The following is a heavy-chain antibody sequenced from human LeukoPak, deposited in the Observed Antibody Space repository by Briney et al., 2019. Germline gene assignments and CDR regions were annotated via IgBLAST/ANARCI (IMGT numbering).Heavy chain of an antibody. D-gene: IGHD4/OR15-4a*01. CDR1: GFTFSRYW. CDR3: TRDYGA. V-gene: IGHV3-74*03. J-gene: IGHJ5*02. CDR2: VNSDGFST. Sequence: KPGGSLRLSCAAYGFTFSRYWMHWVRQAPGKGLVWVARVNSDGFSTTYADSVKGRFTISRDNTKNTLYLQMKRLRVEDTAVYYCTRDYGAWGQGTLVTVSS.